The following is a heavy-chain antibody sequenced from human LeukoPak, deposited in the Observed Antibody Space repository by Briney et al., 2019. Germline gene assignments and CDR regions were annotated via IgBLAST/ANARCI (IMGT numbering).Heavy chain of an antibody. CDR1: GFTFSSYA. CDR2: ISSNGGST. CDR3: ARDLTRGGYYYGMDV. V-gene: IGHV3-64*01. D-gene: IGHD3-16*01. Sequence: GGSLRLSCAASGFTFSSYAMHWVRQAPGKGLEYVAAISSNGGSTSYANSVKGRFTISRDNSKNTLYLQMGSLRAEDTAVYYCARDLTRGGYYYGMDVWGQGTTVTVSS. J-gene: IGHJ6*02.